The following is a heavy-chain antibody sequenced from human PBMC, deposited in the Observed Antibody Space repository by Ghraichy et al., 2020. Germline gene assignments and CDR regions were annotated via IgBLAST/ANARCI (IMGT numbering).Heavy chain of an antibody. CDR2: IYNSVNT. V-gene: IGHV4-59*12. D-gene: IGHD2-2*01. CDR3: SRGASTSRWKYYYGMDV. CDR1: GGSIGSYY. J-gene: IGHJ6*02. Sequence: SETLSLTCTVSGGSIGSYYWSWIRQPPGKGLEWIGYIYNSVNTKYNPSLKSRVTISVDTSKNQFSLKLSSVTAADTAVYYCSRGASTSRWKYYYGMDVWGQGTTVTVS.